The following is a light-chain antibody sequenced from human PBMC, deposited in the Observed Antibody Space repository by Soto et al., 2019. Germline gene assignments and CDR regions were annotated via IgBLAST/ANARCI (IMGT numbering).Light chain of an antibody. CDR2: DTF. V-gene: IGKV3-11*01. J-gene: IGKJ1*01. CDR3: QQRSDWPPTWT. CDR1: QSVSNY. Sequence: EIVLTQSPATLSLSPGEKATLSCRASQSVSNYLAWYQQKPGQAPRLLIYDTFNRATGIPARFSGSGSGADFALTISSLEPEDFAVYYCQQRSDWPPTWTFGQGTRWISN.